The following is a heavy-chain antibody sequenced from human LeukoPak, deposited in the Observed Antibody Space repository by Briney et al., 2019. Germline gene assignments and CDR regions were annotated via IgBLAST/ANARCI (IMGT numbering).Heavy chain of an antibody. CDR1: GVSFNDYY. J-gene: IGHJ4*02. V-gene: IGHV4-34*01. CDR2: INHSGYT. Sequence: TPSETLSLTCAVSGVSFNDYYWSWVRQPPGKGLEWIGEINHSGYTNDSPSLKSRVTLSIDTSRKQFSLNLRSVTVADTGIYYCTRMTAGHDYWGQGTLVTVSS. D-gene: IGHD2-21*02. CDR3: TRMTAGHDY.